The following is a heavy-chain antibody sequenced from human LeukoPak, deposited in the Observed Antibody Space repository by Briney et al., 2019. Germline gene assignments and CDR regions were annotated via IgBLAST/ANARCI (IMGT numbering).Heavy chain of an antibody. CDR3: ARVDYDILTGYYIYAFDI. V-gene: IGHV3-7*02. CDR2: INQDGTEK. D-gene: IGHD3-9*01. J-gene: IGHJ3*02. CDR1: GLTFSTYW. Sequence: GGSLRLSCAASGLTFSTYWMTWVRQAPGKGLEWVANINQDGTEKNYVDSVKGRFTISRDNAKNSLYLQMNSLRAEDTAVYYCARVDYDILTGYYIYAFDIWGQGTMVTVSS.